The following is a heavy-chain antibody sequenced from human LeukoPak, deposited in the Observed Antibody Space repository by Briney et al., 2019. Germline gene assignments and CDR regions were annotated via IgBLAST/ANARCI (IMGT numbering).Heavy chain of an antibody. CDR2: LYYSGNT. D-gene: IGHD5-24*01. J-gene: IGHJ3*02. Sequence: PSETLSLTCTVSGGSISSYYWSWIRQPPGKGLEWIGYLYYSGNTNYNPSLKSRVTISVDTSKNHFSLRLSSVTAADTAVYHCARGDGYNAFDIWGQGTMVSVSS. V-gene: IGHV4-59*01. CDR3: ARGDGYNAFDI. CDR1: GGSISSYY.